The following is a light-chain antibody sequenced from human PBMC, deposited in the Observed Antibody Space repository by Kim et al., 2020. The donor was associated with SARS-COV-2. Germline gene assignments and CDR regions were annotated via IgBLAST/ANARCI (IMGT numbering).Light chain of an antibody. J-gene: IGLJ2*01. CDR1: RLGTKY. Sequence: SYELTQPPSVSVSPGQTAIITCSGDRLGTKYTCWYQQKPGQSPVLVIYQDSKRPSGIPERFSGSNSGNTATLTISGTQAIDEADYYCQAWDSSTVVFGGGTQLTVL. V-gene: IGLV3-1*01. CDR2: QDS. CDR3: QAWDSSTVV.